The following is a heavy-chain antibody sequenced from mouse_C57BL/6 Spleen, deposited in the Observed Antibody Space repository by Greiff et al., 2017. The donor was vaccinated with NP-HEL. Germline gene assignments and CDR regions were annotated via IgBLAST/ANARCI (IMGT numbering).Heavy chain of an antibody. CDR2: IDPSDSYT. CDR1: GYTFTSYW. Sequence: QVQLKQPGAELVKPGASVKLSCKASGYTFTSYWMQWVKQRPGQGLEWIGEIDPSDSYTNYNQKFKGKATLTVDTSSSTAYMQLSSLTSEDSAVYYCARGGSVYFDYWGQGTTLTVSS. V-gene: IGHV1-50*01. CDR3: ARGGSVYFDY. J-gene: IGHJ2*01.